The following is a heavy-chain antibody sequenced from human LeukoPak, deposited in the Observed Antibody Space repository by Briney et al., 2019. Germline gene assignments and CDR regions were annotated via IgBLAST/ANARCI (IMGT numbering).Heavy chain of an antibody. J-gene: IGHJ6*03. V-gene: IGHV1-18*01. CDR1: RYTFTRYG. D-gene: IGHD2-2*02. CDR2: IRVDNGDT. CDR3: AGVKLYYNYMGV. Sequence: ASVKVSCKASRYTFTRYGITWGRQAPGQGLEWMGWIRVDNGDTDNAQKFQGRVTITTDTSSTTIYMELRSLRSDDTAVYYCAGVKLYYNYMGVWGKGTTVTVSS.